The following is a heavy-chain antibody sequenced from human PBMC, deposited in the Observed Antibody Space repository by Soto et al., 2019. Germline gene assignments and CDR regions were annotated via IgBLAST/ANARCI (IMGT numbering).Heavy chain of an antibody. D-gene: IGHD3-22*01. Sequence: AGGSLRLSSAASGFTFSSYAMNWVRQAPGKGLEWVAVISYDGRNKYYADSVKGRFTISRDNSKNTLYLQMNSLRAEDTAVYYCARDGGFYDDSSGYYHGYWGQGTLVTVSS. CDR1: GFTFSSYA. CDR2: ISYDGRNK. CDR3: ARDGGFYDDSSGYYHGY. V-gene: IGHV3-30*04. J-gene: IGHJ4*02.